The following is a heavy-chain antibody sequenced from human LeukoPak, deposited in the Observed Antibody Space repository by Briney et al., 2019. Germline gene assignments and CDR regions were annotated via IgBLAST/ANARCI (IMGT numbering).Heavy chain of an antibody. CDR3: AREDCSGGSCYHWFDP. J-gene: IGHJ5*02. CDR1: GYTFTGHY. CDR2: INPNSGGT. D-gene: IGHD2-15*01. Sequence: ASVKVSCKASGYTFTGHYMHWVRQAPGQGLEWMGWINPNSGGTNYAQKFQGRVTMTRDTSISTAYMELSRLRSDDTAVYYCAREDCSGGSCYHWFDPWGQGTLVTVSS. V-gene: IGHV1-2*02.